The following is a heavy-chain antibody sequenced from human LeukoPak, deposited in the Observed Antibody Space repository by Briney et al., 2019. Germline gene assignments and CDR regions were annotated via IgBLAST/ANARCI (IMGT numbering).Heavy chain of an antibody. CDR1: GFTFSSYA. Sequence: GGSLRLSCAASGFTFSSYAMHWVRQAPGKRLEWVAVISYDGSNKYYADSVKGRFTISRDNSKNTLYLQMNSLRAEDTAVYYCARDRIVVVTATFDYWGQGTLVTVSS. V-gene: IGHV3-30*04. CDR3: ARDRIVVVTATFDY. J-gene: IGHJ4*02. D-gene: IGHD2-21*02. CDR2: ISYDGSNK.